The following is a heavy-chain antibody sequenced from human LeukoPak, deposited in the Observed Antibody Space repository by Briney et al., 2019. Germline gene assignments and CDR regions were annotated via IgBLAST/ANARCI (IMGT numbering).Heavy chain of an antibody. CDR2: IYSGGNT. CDR1: SFTVSSNY. CDR3: ARGIGSQLRSGWFDP. V-gene: IGHV3-66*01. Sequence: GGSLRPSCAASSFTVSSNYMSCVRQAPGKGLEWVSVIYSGGNTYYADSVEGRFTISRDNSKNTLYLQMNSLRAEDTAVYYCARGIGSQLRSGWFDPWGQGTLVTVSS. D-gene: IGHD3-3*01. J-gene: IGHJ5*02.